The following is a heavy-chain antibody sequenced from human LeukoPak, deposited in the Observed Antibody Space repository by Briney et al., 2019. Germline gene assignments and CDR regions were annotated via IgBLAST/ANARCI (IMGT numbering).Heavy chain of an antibody. J-gene: IGHJ1*01. CDR3: AKDVDSTDNYGDFQH. Sequence: GGSLRLSCAASGFTFSSYGMPWVRQAPGKGLEWVAVISYDGSNKYYADSVKARFTISRDNSKTTLYLQMNSLRAEDTAVYYCAKDVDSTDNYGDFQHWGQGTLVTVSS. CDR1: GFTFSSYG. V-gene: IGHV3-30*18. D-gene: IGHD4-17*01. CDR2: ISYDGSNK.